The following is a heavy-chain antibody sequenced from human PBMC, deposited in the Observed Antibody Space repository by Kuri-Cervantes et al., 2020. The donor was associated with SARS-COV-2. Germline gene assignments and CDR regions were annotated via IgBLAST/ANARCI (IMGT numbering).Heavy chain of an antibody. CDR3: ARATGVDLDH. V-gene: IGHV3-53*01. D-gene: IGHD7-27*01. CDR2: IYSDGRT. Sequence: GESLKISCAASGITFSSYAMSWVRQAPGKGLEWVSVIYSDGRTYYADSVKGRFTISRDNSENTLYLQMNGLRAEDTAMYYCARATGVDLDHWGQGTLAIFSS. J-gene: IGHJ4*02. CDR1: GITFSSYA.